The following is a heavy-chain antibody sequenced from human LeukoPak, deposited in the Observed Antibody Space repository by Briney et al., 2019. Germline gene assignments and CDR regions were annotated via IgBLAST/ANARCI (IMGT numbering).Heavy chain of an antibody. CDR2: ISGSGGST. V-gene: IGHV3-23*01. J-gene: IGHJ5*02. CDR3: AKTAGSKGWFDP. Sequence: GGSLRLSCAASGFTFSSYVMHWVRQAPGEGLEWVSAISGSGGSTYYADSVKGRFTICRDNSKNTLYLQMNSLRAEDTAVYYCAKTAGSKGWFDPWGQGTLVTVSS. CDR1: GFTFSSYV.